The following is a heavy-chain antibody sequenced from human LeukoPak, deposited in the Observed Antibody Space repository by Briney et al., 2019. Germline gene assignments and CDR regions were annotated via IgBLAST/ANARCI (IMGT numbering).Heavy chain of an antibody. Sequence: GGSLRLSCAASGFTFRNYAMSWVRQAPGKGPEWVSAISGSGGSTYYADSVKGRFTISRDNSKNTLYLQMSSLRAEDTAVYYCAKEGGIAAAGTGEYFDYWGQGTLVTVSS. D-gene: IGHD6-13*01. CDR2: ISGSGGST. CDR1: GFTFRNYA. J-gene: IGHJ4*02. V-gene: IGHV3-23*01. CDR3: AKEGGIAAAGTGEYFDY.